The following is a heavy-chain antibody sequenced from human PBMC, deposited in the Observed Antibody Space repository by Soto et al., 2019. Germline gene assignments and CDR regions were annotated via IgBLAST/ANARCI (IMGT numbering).Heavy chain of an antibody. Sequence: QLQLQESGPGLVKPSETLSLTCTVSGGSISSSSYYWGWIRQPPGKGLEWIGSIYYSGSTYYNPSLKSRVIISVETTKNQFSMKLSSVTAADTAVYYCARSKIGLYCGGDCSNDAFDIWGQGTMVTVSS. CDR2: IYYSGST. V-gene: IGHV4-39*01. CDR1: GGSISSSSYY. J-gene: IGHJ3*02. CDR3: ARSKIGLYCGGDCSNDAFDI. D-gene: IGHD2-21*01.